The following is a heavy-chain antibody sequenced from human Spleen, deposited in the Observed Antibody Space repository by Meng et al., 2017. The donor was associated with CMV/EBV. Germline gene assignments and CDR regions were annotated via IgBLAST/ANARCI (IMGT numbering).Heavy chain of an antibody. Sequence: GSLRLSCTVSGGSIGSSSSYWGWIRQPPGKGLEWIGSIYYSGSTYYNPSLKSRVTISVDTSKNQFSLKLSSVTAADTAVYYCARLRDFWSGRSFDPWGQGTLVTVSS. CDR3: ARLRDFWSGRSFDP. CDR1: GGSIGSSSSY. J-gene: IGHJ5*02. CDR2: IYYSGST. V-gene: IGHV4-39*01. D-gene: IGHD3-3*01.